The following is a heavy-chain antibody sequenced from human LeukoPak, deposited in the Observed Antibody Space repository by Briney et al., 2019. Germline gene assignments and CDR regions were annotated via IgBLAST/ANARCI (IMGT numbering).Heavy chain of an antibody. D-gene: IGHD1-26*01. CDR1: GFTFSSYG. J-gene: IGHJ3*02. CDR3: ARGRISASYFDAFDI. CDR2: ISYDGSNK. V-gene: IGHV3-30*03. Sequence: PGGSLRLSCAASGFTFSSYGMHWVRQAPGKGLEWVAVISYDGSNKYYADSVKGRFTISRDNSKNTLYLQMNSLRAEDTAVYYCARGRISASYFDAFDIWGQGTMVTVS.